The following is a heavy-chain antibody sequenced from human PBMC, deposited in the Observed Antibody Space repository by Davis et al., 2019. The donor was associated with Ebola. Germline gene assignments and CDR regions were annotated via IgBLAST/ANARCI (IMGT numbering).Heavy chain of an antibody. D-gene: IGHD3-16*02. V-gene: IGHV1-69*04. CDR3: ALLYDYVWGSYRYEPTDYYYGMDV. J-gene: IGHJ6*02. CDR2: ILPILGIA. Sequence: SVKVSCKASGGTFSSYAISWVRQAPGQGLAWMGMILPILGIANYAQTFQGRVTITAAKSTSTAYMDLSSLRSEDTAVYYCALLYDYVWGSYRYEPTDYYYGMDVWGQGTTVTVSS. CDR1: GGTFSSYA.